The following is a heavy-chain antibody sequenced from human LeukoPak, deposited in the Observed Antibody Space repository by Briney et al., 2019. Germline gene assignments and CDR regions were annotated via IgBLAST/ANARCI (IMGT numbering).Heavy chain of an antibody. J-gene: IGHJ5*02. CDR1: GGSISSYY. CDR3: ARDPSSFGGRFDP. CDR2: IYSSGST. V-gene: IGHV4-4*07. Sequence: PSETLSLTCTVSGGSISSYYWNWIRQPAGKGLEWIGRIYSSGSTNYNPSLMSRVTMSVDTSENQFSLKLSSVTAADTAVYYCARDPSSFGGRFDPWGQGTLVAVSS. D-gene: IGHD3-10*01.